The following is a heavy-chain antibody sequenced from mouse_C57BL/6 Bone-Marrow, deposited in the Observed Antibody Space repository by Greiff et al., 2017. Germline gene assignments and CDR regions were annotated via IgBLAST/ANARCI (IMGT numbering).Heavy chain of an antibody. CDR1: GYTFTSYW. Sequence: QVQLQQSGAELVKPGASVKLSCKASGYTFTSYWMHWVKQRPGRGLEWIGRIDPNSGGTKYNEKFKSRATLTVDKPSSTAYMQLSSLTSEDSAVYYCARRGLWGYYCAMDYWGQGTSVTVSS. CDR2: IDPNSGGT. J-gene: IGHJ4*01. CDR3: ARRGLWGYYCAMDY. D-gene: IGHD1-1*02. V-gene: IGHV1-72*01.